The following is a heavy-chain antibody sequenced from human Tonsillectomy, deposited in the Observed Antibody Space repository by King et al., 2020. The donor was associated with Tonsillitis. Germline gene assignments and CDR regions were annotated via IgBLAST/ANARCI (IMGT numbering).Heavy chain of an antibody. D-gene: IGHD6-19*01. CDR1: GFTFSSYA. CDR3: ARGSSRLVLDY. J-gene: IGHJ4*02. V-gene: IGHV3-30*01. CDR2: ISYDGSKK. Sequence: HVQLVESGGGVVQPGRSLRLSCAASGFTFSSYAMHWVRQAPGKGLEWVAVISYDGSKKHYADSVKGRFTISRDNSKNTVDLQMNSLRGEDTAVYYCARGSSRLVLDYWGQGTLVTVSS.